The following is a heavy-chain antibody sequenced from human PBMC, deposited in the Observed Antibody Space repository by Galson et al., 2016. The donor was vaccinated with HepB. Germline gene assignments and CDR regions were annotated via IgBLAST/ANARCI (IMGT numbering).Heavy chain of an antibody. V-gene: IGHV1-69*13. CDR2: LIPLFGTA. D-gene: IGHD2-21*01. J-gene: IGHJ6*02. CDR3: AREDGAYCGGYCYYYYGMDV. CDR1: GGTFSSYA. Sequence: SVKVSCKASGGTFSSYAISWVRQAPGQGLEWMGGLIPLFGTANYAQKFQGSVTITADESTSTAYMVLSSLRSEDTAVYYCAREDGAYCGGYCYYYYGMDVWGQGTTVT.